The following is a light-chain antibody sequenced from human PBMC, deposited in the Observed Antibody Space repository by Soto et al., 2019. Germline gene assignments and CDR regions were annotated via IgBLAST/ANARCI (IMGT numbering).Light chain of an antibody. Sequence: EIVLTQSPGSLSLSPGERATLSCRASQSVSSTFFAWYQQRPGQAPRLLMYGASSRATGIPERFSGSGSGTDFTFTISRLEPEDLAVYYFEQFDSSVTFGQGTKVEIK. CDR2: GAS. J-gene: IGKJ1*01. CDR1: QSVSSTF. CDR3: EQFDSSVT. V-gene: IGKV3-20*01.